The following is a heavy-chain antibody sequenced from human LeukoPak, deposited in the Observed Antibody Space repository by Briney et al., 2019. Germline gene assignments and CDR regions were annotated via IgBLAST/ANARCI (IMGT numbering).Heavy chain of an antibody. CDR1: GYTFNFYY. D-gene: IGHD5-18*01. Sequence: GASVKVSCKASGYTFNFYYIHWVRQAPGQGLEWMGGIIPIFGTANYAQKFQGRVTITADESTSTAYMELSSLRSEDTAVYYCAREGVDTAMVPQYYFDYWGQGTLVTVSS. J-gene: IGHJ4*02. CDR3: AREGVDTAMVPQYYFDY. V-gene: IGHV1-69*13. CDR2: IIPIFGTA.